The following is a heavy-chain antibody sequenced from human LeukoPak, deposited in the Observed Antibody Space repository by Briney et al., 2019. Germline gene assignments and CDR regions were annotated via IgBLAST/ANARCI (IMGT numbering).Heavy chain of an antibody. V-gene: IGHV4-4*07. CDR2: IHTTGST. D-gene: IGHD2-15*01. Sequence: SETLSLTCSVSVGFTTYDYWNWIRQPAGKAPEWIGRIHTTGSTNYNPSLKSRLTMTLDKSKKQFSLKVTSMTAADTALYYCARGGGNRHFDSWGQGILVTVSS. CDR1: VGFTTYDY. J-gene: IGHJ4*02. CDR3: ARGGGNRHFDS.